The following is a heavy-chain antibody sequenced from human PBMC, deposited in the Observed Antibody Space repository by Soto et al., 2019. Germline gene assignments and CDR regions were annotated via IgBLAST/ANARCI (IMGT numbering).Heavy chain of an antibody. Sequence: ASVKVSCKTSGYTFTDYYTHWVRQAPGQGLEWMGWMNPKSGGAYFAQKFQGRVTLTRDTSIGTAYIEVNSLTSDDTAAYFCTRENIENSDGLYDAFDIWGQGTTVTVSS. CDR3: TRENIENSDGLYDAFDI. D-gene: IGHD5-18*01. CDR1: GYTFTDYY. CDR2: MNPKSGGA. J-gene: IGHJ3*02. V-gene: IGHV1-2*02.